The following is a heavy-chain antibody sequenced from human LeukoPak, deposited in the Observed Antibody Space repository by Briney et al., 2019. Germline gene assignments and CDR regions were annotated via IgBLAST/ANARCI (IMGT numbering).Heavy chain of an antibody. Sequence: GGSLRLSCAASGFTFSSYSMNWVRQAPGKGLEWVSSISSSSSYIYYADSVKGRFTISRDNAKNSLYLQMNSLRAEDTAVYYCARGTVDIVATRGDYWGQGTLVTVSS. CDR3: ARGTVDIVATRGDY. V-gene: IGHV3-21*01. CDR1: GFTFSSYS. D-gene: IGHD5-12*01. CDR2: ISSSSSYI. J-gene: IGHJ4*02.